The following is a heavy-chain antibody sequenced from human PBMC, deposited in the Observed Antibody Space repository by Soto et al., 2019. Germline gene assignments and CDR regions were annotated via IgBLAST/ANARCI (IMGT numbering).Heavy chain of an antibody. CDR3: ARDPYLGDHQY. Sequence: QVQLVQSGGEVKNPGASVKVSCETSGYTFTTYGISWVRQSPGQGLEWVGWISAYSGKTHYAQKFQGKVTMTTDTSTNTAYLELRSLRSDDTAVYYCARDPYLGDHQYWGQGTLVTVSS. V-gene: IGHV1-18*01. D-gene: IGHD3-16*01. J-gene: IGHJ4*02. CDR1: GYTFTTYG. CDR2: ISAYSGKT.